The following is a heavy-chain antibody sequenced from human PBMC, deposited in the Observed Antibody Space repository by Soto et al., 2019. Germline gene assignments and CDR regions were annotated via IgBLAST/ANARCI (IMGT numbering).Heavy chain of an antibody. CDR1: GFTFTSYW. V-gene: IGHV3-7*01. CDR3: GRDEVRNGVGV. CDR2: IKGDGSEK. Sequence: GGSLRLSCVASGFTFTSYWMSWVRQAPGKGLEWVANIKGDGSEKRYVDSVKGRLTISRDNAKNSVYLQMNSLRVEDTALYYCGRDEVRNGVGVWGQGTTVTVSS. J-gene: IGHJ6*02.